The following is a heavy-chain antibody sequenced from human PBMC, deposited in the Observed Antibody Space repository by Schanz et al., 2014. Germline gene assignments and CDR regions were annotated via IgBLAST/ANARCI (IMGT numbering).Heavy chain of an antibody. J-gene: IGHJ4*02. D-gene: IGHD5-18*01. CDR2: ISSSGTSI. CDR3: AKYGGGYSYGFVEY. Sequence: VQLLESGGGLVQPGESLRLSCAASGFTVSKNYMSWVRQTPGKGLEWVSFISSSGTSIYYADSVKGRFTISRDNSNNTLYLQMKSLRAEDTAVYYCAKYGGGYSYGFVEYWGQGILVTVSS. V-gene: IGHV3-11*01. CDR1: GFTVSKNY.